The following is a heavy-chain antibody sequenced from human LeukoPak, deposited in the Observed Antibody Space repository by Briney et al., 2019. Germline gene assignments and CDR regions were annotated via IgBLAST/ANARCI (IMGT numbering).Heavy chain of an antibody. CDR3: ARRGITGTTGDFDY. Sequence: ASVKVSCKASGYTFTGYYMHWVRQAPGQGLEWMGWINPNSGGTNYAQKFQGSVTMTRDTSTSTAYMELSRLRSDDTAVYYCARRGITGTTGDFDYWGQGTLVTVSS. CDR1: GYTFTGYY. V-gene: IGHV1-2*02. CDR2: INPNSGGT. J-gene: IGHJ4*02. D-gene: IGHD1-7*01.